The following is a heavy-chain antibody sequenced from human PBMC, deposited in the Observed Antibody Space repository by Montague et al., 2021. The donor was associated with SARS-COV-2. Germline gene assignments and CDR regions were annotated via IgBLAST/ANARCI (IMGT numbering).Heavy chain of an antibody. J-gene: IGHJ6*02. CDR3: TSGREGNYNVIDV. CDR2: TYYRSKWYN. Sequence: CAISGDSVSSNSATWNWVRQSPSRGLEWLGRTYYRSKWYNDYAVSVRGRVTINPDTSKNQFSLQLNSVTPEDTAIYYCTSGREGNYNVIDVWGQGTTVTGSS. D-gene: IGHD1-1*01. CDR1: GDSVSSNSAT. V-gene: IGHV6-1*01.